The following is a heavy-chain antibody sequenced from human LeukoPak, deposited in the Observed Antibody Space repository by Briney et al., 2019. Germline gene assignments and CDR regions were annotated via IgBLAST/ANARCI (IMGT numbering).Heavy chain of an antibody. V-gene: IGHV3-23*01. D-gene: IGHD4-17*01. Sequence: PGGSLRLSCAASGFTFSSYAMSWVRQAPGKGLEWVSAIDGRGTITYYADSVKGRFTISKDNSKNTLYLQMNSLRAEDTAVYYCAKDDDYVEYGYYFDFWGQGTLVTVSS. CDR3: AKDDDYVEYGYYFDF. J-gene: IGHJ4*02. CDR1: GFTFSSYA. CDR2: IDGRGTIT.